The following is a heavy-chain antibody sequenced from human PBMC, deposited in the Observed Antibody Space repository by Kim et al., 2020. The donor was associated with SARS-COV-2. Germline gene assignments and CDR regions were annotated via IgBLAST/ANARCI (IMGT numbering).Heavy chain of an antibody. Sequence: SETLSLTCSVSGASISTHSYYWGWFRQAPGRDLEWIGHIFYSRTSYYTPSLKSRVSLSINTSESQFSLRLTSVTATDTAFYCCARLTALHDVFDVLG. V-gene: IGHV4-39*01. J-gene: IGHJ6*02. CDR3: ARLTALHDVFDV. D-gene: IGHD1-20*01. CDR1: GASISTHSYY. CDR2: IFYSRTS.